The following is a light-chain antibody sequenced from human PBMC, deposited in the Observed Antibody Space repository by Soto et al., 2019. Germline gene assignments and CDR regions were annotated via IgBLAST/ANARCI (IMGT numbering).Light chain of an antibody. CDR1: QSISSW. J-gene: IGKJ4*01. Sequence: DILMTQSPSTLSASVGDRVTITCRASQSISSWLAWYQQKPGKAPKLLIYKASSLESGVPSRFSGSGSGTESTLTISSLQPDDFATYYCQQYNSYSSLTFGGGTKVEIK. CDR3: QQYNSYSSLT. CDR2: KAS. V-gene: IGKV1-5*03.